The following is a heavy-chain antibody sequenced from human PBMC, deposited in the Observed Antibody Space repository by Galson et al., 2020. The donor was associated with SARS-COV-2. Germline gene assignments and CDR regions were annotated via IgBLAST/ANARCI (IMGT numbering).Heavy chain of an antibody. CDR3: ARDGYNWNYVTAYYYYYGMDV. CDR1: GGSISSGSYY. J-gene: IGHJ6*02. Sequence: SETLSLTCTVSGGSISSGSYYWSWIRQPAGKGLEWIGRIYTSGSTNYNPSLKSRVTISVDTSKNQFSLKLSSVTAADTAVYYCARDGYNWNYVTAYYYYYGMDVWGQGTTVTVSS. V-gene: IGHV4-61*02. D-gene: IGHD1-7*01. CDR2: IYTSGST.